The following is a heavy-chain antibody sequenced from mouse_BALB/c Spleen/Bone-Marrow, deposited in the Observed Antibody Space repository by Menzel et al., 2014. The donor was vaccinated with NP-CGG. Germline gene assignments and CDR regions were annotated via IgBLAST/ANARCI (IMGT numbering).Heavy chain of an antibody. CDR3: ARVVTTATLYWYFDV. V-gene: IGHV5-4*02. CDR1: GFTFSDYY. D-gene: IGHD1-2*01. J-gene: IGHJ1*01. CDR2: ISDGGSYT. Sequence: EVHLVESGGGLVMPGGSLKLSCAASGFTFSDYYMYWVRQTPEKRLEWVATISDGGSYTYYPDSVKGRFTISRDNAKNNLYLQMSSLKSEDTAMYYCARVVTTATLYWYFDVWGAGTTVTVSS.